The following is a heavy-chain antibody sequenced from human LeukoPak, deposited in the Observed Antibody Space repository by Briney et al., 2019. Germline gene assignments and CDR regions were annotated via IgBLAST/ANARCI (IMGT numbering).Heavy chain of an antibody. J-gene: IGHJ4*02. V-gene: IGHV1-2*02. D-gene: IGHD2-2*01. CDR3: ARDQYFKGTQPFDY. CDR1: GYTFTGYY. CDR2: INPNSGGT. Sequence: ASVKVSCKASGYTFTGYYMHWVRQAPGQGLEWMGWINPNSGGTNYAQKFQGRVTMTRDTSISTAYMELSRLRSDDTAVYYCARDQYFKGTQPFDYGGQGTLVTVSA.